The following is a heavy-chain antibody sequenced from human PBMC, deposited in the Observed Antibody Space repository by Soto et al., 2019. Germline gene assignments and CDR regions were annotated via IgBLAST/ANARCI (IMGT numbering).Heavy chain of an antibody. V-gene: IGHV4-59*01. CDR2: IYYSGST. CDR1: GGSISRYY. CDR3: ARRYGYAFDI. Sequence: QVQLQESGPGLVKPSETLSLTCTVSGGSISRYYWSWIRQPPGKGLEWIGYIYYSGSTNYNPSLKSRVIISVDTSKNQFSLKLSSVTAADTAVYYCARRYGYAFDIWGQGTMVTVSS. J-gene: IGHJ3*02. D-gene: IGHD4-17*01.